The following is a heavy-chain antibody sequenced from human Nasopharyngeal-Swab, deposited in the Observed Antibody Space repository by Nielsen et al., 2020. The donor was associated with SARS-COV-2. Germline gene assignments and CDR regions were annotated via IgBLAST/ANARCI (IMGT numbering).Heavy chain of an antibody. Sequence: GESLKISCAASGFTFSGFTFSDYWMSWVRQAPGKGLEWVAGTNPDGSENYYVDSMRGRFTISRDNAKNSLYLQMHSLRAEDTAVFYCVSHGHYTFDSWGQGSLVTVSS. V-gene: IGHV3-7*02. J-gene: IGHJ4*02. CDR1: GFTFSGFTFSDYW. D-gene: IGHD4-11*01. CDR3: VSHGHYTFDS. CDR2: TNPDGSEN.